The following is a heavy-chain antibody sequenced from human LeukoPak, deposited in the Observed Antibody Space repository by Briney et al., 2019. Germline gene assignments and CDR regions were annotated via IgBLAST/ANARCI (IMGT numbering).Heavy chain of an antibody. CDR1: GFWFTGYG. Sequence: GGSLRLSCAASGFWFTGYGMHWVRQAPGKGLEWVAFIRCDESDKYYADSVKGRFTISRDNSKNTPTLQMNSLKTEDTSIYFCAKGAWAADGPMGNNFASWGQGTLVTVFS. J-gene: IGHJ4*02. V-gene: IGHV3-30*02. D-gene: IGHD6-13*01. CDR2: IRCDESDK. CDR3: AKGAWAADGPMGNNFAS.